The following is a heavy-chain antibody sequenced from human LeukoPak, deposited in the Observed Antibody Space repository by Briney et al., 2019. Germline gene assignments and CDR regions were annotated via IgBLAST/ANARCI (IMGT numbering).Heavy chain of an antibody. CDR2: ISGSGGST. CDR3: AKDRSSGWPDAFDI. V-gene: IGHV3-23*01. Sequence: GGTQRLSCAASGFTFSRYGMSWVRQAPGKGLGWVSAISGSGGSTYYADSVKGRFTISRDNSKNTLYLQMNSLRAEDTAVYYCAKDRSSGWPDAFDIWGQGTMVTVSS. J-gene: IGHJ3*02. CDR1: GFTFSRYG. D-gene: IGHD6-19*01.